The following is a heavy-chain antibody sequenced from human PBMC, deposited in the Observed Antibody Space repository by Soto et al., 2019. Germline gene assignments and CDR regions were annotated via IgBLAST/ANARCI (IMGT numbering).Heavy chain of an antibody. D-gene: IGHD2-15*01. CDR3: ASSFLGYCSGVSCYEDYYYMDV. V-gene: IGHV3-33*01. Sequence: GGSLRLSCAASGFTFSSYGMHWVRQAPGKRLEWVAVIWYDGSNKYYADSVKGRFTISRDNSKNTLYLKMNSLRAEDTAVYYCASSFLGYCSGVSCYEDYYYMDVWGKGTTVTFSS. J-gene: IGHJ6*03. CDR1: GFTFSSYG. CDR2: IWYDGSNK.